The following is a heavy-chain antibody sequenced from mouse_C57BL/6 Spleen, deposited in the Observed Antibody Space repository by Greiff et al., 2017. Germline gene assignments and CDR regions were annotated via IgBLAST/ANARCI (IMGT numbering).Heavy chain of an antibody. J-gene: IGHJ2*01. CDR1: GYTFTSYW. CDR2: IDPSDSET. V-gene: IGHV1-52*01. D-gene: IGHD2-3*01. Sequence: QVQLQQPGAELVRPGSSVKLSCKASGYTFTSYWMHWVKQRPIQGLEWIGNIDPSDSETHYNQKFKDKATLTVDKSSSTAYMQLSSLTAEDSAVYYCARIYDYCFDYWGQGTTLTVSA. CDR3: ARIYDYCFDY.